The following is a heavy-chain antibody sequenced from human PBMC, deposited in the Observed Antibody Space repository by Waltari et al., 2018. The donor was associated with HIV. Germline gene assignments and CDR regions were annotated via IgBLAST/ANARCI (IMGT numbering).Heavy chain of an antibody. CDR1: GFTLRNYA. CDR3: ARDLSLSDNYFGMDV. CDR2: ISFDGSNK. J-gene: IGHJ6*02. Sequence: QVHLVESGGGVVQPGKFLRLSCAASGFTLRNYAFHWVRQAPGKGLEWVAVISFDGSNKYYADSVKGRFTISRDNSKNTVYLQMNSLRAEDTAVYYCARDLSLSDNYFGMDVWGHGTTVTVSS. V-gene: IGHV3-30-3*01.